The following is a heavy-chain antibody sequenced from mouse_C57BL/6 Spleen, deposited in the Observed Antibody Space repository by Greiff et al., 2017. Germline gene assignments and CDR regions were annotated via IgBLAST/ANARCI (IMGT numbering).Heavy chain of an antibody. D-gene: IGHD2-5*01. CDR1: GYTFTDYY. J-gene: IGHJ3*01. CDR2: INPNNGGT. V-gene: IGHV1-26*01. Sequence: EVKLVESGPELVKPGASVKISCKASGYTFTDYYMNWVKQSHGKSLEWIGDINPNNGGTSYNQKFKGKATLTVDKSSSTAYMELRSLTSEDSAVYYCARSHYSNYGGFAYWGQGTLVTVSA. CDR3: ARSHYSNYGGFAY.